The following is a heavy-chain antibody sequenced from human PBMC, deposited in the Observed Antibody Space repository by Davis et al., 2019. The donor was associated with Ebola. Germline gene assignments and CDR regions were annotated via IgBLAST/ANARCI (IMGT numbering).Heavy chain of an antibody. CDR3: ARGSSSWSYYYYYMDV. V-gene: IGHV3-7*01. D-gene: IGHD6-13*01. Sequence: GESLKISCAASGFTFSSYWMSWVRQAPGKGLEWVANIKQDGSEKYYVDSVKGRFTISRDNAKNSLYLQMNSLRAEDTAVYYCARGSSSWSYYYYYMDVWGKGTTVTVSS. CDR2: IKQDGSEK. CDR1: GFTFSSYW. J-gene: IGHJ6*03.